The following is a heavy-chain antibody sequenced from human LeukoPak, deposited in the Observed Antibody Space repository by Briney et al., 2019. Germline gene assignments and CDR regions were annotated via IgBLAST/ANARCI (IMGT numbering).Heavy chain of an antibody. D-gene: IGHD5-18*01. CDR1: GYTFTSYG. Sequence: GASVKVSCKASGYTFTSYGISWVQQAPGQGLEWMGWISAYNGNTNYAQKLQGRVTMTTDTSTSTAYMELRSLRSDDTAVYYCARDLQLGGGYSYGFVAFDIWGQGTMVTVSS. J-gene: IGHJ3*02. CDR2: ISAYNGNT. CDR3: ARDLQLGGGYSYGFVAFDI. V-gene: IGHV1-18*01.